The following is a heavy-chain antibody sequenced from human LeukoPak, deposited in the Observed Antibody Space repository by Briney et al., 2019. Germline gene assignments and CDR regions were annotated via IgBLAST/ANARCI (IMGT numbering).Heavy chain of an antibody. J-gene: IGHJ6*02. D-gene: IGHD5-24*01. Sequence: GGSLRLSCAASGFTFSSYAMSWVRQAPGKGLEWVSAISGSGGSTYYADSVKGRFTISRDNSKNTLYLQMNSLRAEDTAVYYCAKDPDGYRTYCYYYYGMDVWGQGTTVTVSS. CDR1: GFTFSSYA. CDR3: AKDPDGYRTYCYYYYGMDV. CDR2: ISGSGGST. V-gene: IGHV3-23*01.